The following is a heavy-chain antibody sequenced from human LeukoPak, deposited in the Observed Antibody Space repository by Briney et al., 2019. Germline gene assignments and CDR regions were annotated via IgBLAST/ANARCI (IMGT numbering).Heavy chain of an antibody. CDR1: GFSFSNHW. CDR2: INSDGSST. CDR3: TRDVSQSSSWYGEFDY. Sequence: GGSLRLSCAASGFSFSNHWVHWVRQVPGKGLVWVSRINSDGSSTTYADSVKGRFTISRDNAKNTLYLQMNSLRDEDTTVYYCTRDVSQSSSWYGEFDYWGQGTQVTVSS. D-gene: IGHD6-13*01. J-gene: IGHJ4*02. V-gene: IGHV3-74*03.